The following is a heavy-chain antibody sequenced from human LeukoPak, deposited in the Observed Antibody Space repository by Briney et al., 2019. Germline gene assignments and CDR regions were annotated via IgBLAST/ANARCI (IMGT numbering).Heavy chain of an antibody. V-gene: IGHV1-46*01. CDR2: INPSVGST. CDR1: GYTFTSYY. D-gene: IGHD3-3*01. J-gene: IGHJ5*02. CDR3: ARDRGYDFWSGYYRGDYNWFDP. Sequence: GSVKVSCKASGYTFTSYYMHWVRQAPGQGLEWMGIINPSVGSTSYAQKFQGRVTMTRDTSTRTVYMELSSLRSEDTTVYYCARDRGYDFWSGYYRGDYNWFDPWGQGTLVTVSS.